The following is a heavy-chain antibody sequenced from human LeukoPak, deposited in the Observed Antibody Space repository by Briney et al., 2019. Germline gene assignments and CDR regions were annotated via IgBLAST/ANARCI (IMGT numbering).Heavy chain of an antibody. CDR1: GFTFTNYA. J-gene: IGHJ4*02. CDR2: ISGSGGSS. V-gene: IGHV3-23*01. CDR3: ARLGRYADY. Sequence: GGSLRLSCAASGFTFTNYAMTWVRQVSGKGLEWVSHISGSGGSSYHVDSVKGRFTISRDNSKNTLYLQMNSLRAEDTAVYYCARLGRYADYWGQGTLVTVSS. D-gene: IGHD3-16*01.